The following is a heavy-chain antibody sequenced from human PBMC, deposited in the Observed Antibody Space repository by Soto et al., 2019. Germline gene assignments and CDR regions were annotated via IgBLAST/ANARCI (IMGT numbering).Heavy chain of an antibody. CDR1: GFTFRSYR. CDR2: ISSSGSYI. CDR3: ARDKSQLQDAFDM. D-gene: IGHD2-2*01. Sequence: EVQLVESGGGLVKPGGSLRLSCAASGFTFRSYRMSWVRQDPGKGLEWVSSISSSGSYIYYAESVKGRFTISRDNAKNTLYLQMNSLRAEDTAVYDCARDKSQLQDAFDMWGQGRMVTVS. J-gene: IGHJ3*02. V-gene: IGHV3-21*01.